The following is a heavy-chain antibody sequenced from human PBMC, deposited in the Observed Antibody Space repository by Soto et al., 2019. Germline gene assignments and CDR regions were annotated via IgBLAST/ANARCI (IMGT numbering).Heavy chain of an antibody. CDR2: ISRSGNTI. J-gene: IGHJ6*01. V-gene: IGHV3-11*01. CDR1: GLTFRDYY. CDR3: AREISPPRYNVYNHAVDV. Sequence: QVQLVESGGALVKPGGSLRVSCAASGLTFRDYYMNWIRQPPGKGLEWVAFISRSGNTINYSDAVKGRFTISRDNADNSLFLQMSALRVEDTAVYFCAREISPPRYNVYNHAVDVWGLGTTVTVSP. D-gene: IGHD3-10*01.